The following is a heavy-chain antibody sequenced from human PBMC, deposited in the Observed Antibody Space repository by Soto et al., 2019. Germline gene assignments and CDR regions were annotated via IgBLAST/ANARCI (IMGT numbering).Heavy chain of an antibody. J-gene: IGHJ4*02. V-gene: IGHV3-23*01. Sequence: GGSLRLSCTASGFTLISNAMSWVRQAPGKGLEWVSSISGSAGVTYYADSVKGRFTISRDNSKNALYLQMNSLRAEDTAVYYCAKGWVSGSSPYWGQGTLVTVSS. CDR2: ISGSAGVT. D-gene: IGHD2-15*01. CDR1: GFTLISNA. CDR3: AKGWVSGSSPY.